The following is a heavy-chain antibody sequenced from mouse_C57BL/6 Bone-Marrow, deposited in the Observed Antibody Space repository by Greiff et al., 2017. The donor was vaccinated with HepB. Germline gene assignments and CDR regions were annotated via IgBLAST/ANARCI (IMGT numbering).Heavy chain of an antibody. CDR2: ISSGGDYI. V-gene: IGHV5-9-1*02. CDR3: TRVKITTVVANYAMDY. J-gene: IGHJ4*01. D-gene: IGHD1-1*01. CDR1: GFTFSSYA. Sequence: DVKLVESGEGLVKPGGSLKLSCAASGFTFSSYAMSWVRQTPEKRLEWVAYISSGGDYIYYADTVKGRFTISRDNARNTLYLQMSSLKSEDTAMYYCTRVKITTVVANYAMDYWGQGTSVTVSS.